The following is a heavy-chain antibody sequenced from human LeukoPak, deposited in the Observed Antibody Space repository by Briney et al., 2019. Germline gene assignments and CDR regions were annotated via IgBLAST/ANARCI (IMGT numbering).Heavy chain of an antibody. CDR3: ARDSGGRAPYYFDY. CDR1: RFTFSSYW. Sequence: GGSLRLSCAASRFTFSSYWMSWVRQAPGKGLEWVANIKQDGSEKSYVDSVKGRFTISRDNAKNSLYLQMNSLRAEDTAVYYCARDSGGRAPYYFDYWGQGTLVTVSS. J-gene: IGHJ4*02. CDR2: IKQDGSEK. V-gene: IGHV3-7*01. D-gene: IGHD3-16*01.